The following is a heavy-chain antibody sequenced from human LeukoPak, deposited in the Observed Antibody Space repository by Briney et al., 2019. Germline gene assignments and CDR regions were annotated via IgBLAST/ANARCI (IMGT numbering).Heavy chain of an antibody. CDR3: ARDMRVGAYNWFDP. Sequence: SQTLSLTCTVSGGSINSGSYYWSWIRQPAGKGLEWIGRIYTSGSTNYNPSLKSRVTISVDTFNNQFSLKLSSVTAADTAVYYCARDMRVGAYNWFDPWGQGTLVTVSS. D-gene: IGHD1-26*01. V-gene: IGHV4-61*02. CDR2: IYTSGST. CDR1: GGSINSGSYY. J-gene: IGHJ5*02.